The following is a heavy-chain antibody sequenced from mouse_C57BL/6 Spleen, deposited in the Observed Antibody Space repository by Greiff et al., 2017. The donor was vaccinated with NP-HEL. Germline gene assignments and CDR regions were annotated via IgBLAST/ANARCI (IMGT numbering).Heavy chain of an antibody. D-gene: IGHD1-1*01. V-gene: IGHV5-12*01. CDR2: ISNGGGST. J-gene: IGHJ2*01. CDR1: GFTFRDYY. Sequence: EVQLVESGGGLVQPGGSLKLSCAASGFTFRDYYMYWVRQTPEKRLEWVAYISNGGGSTYYPDTVKGRFTISRDNAKNTLYLQMSRLKSEDTAMYYCARGDYYGSSYELDYWGQGTTLTVSS. CDR3: ARGDYYGSSYELDY.